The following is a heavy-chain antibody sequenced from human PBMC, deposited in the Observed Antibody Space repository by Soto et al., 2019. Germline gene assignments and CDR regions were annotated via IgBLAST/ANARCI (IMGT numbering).Heavy chain of an antibody. CDR2: IWYDGSNK. CDR1: GFTFSSYG. J-gene: IGHJ4*02. V-gene: IGHV3-33*01. Sequence: GGSLRLSCAASGFTFSSYGMHWVRQAPGKGLEWVAVIWYDGSNKYYADSVKGRFTISTDNSKNTLYLQMNSLRAEDTAVYYCARGFSRRPSDYSDHSGKANLVTVS. D-gene: IGHD6-6*01. CDR3: ARGFSRRPSDYSDH.